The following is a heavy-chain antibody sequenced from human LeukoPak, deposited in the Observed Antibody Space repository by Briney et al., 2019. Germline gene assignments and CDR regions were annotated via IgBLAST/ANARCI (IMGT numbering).Heavy chain of an antibody. V-gene: IGHV4-59*12. CDR2: IYYSGST. J-gene: IGHJ6*03. CDR3: ARDIVVVPAAINYMDV. D-gene: IGHD2-2*02. CDR1: GGSISPYY. Sequence: SETLSLTCTVSGGSISPYYWSWIRQAPGKGLEWIGYIYYSGSTNYNPSLKSRLTISLDPSKNQFSLRLSSVTAADTAVYYCARDIVVVPAAINYMDVWGKGTTVTVSS.